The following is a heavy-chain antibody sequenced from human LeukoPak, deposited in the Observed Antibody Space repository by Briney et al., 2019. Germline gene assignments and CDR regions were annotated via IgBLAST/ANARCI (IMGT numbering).Heavy chain of an antibody. Sequence: GASVKVSCKASGYTFTSYYMHWVRQAPGQGLEWMGIINPSGGSTSYAQEFQGRVTMTRDTSISTAYMELSRLRSDDTAVYYCARAANYDSSGYPGHYWGQGTLVTVSS. V-gene: IGHV1-46*01. D-gene: IGHD3-22*01. CDR1: GYTFTSYY. CDR2: INPSGGST. CDR3: ARAANYDSSGYPGHY. J-gene: IGHJ4*02.